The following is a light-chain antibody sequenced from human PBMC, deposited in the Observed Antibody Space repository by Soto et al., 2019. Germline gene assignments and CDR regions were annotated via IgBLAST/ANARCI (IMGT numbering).Light chain of an antibody. CDR2: DVS. CDR1: SSDVGGYNY. V-gene: IGLV2-14*03. J-gene: IGLJ1*01. CDR3: SSYGASSSSHYV. Sequence: QSALTQPASLSGSPGQSITISCTGTSSDVGGYNYVSWYQQHPGKAPKLMIYDVSNRPSGVSNRLSGSKSGNTASLTISGLQAEDEADYYCSSYGASSSSHYVFGTGTKVTVL.